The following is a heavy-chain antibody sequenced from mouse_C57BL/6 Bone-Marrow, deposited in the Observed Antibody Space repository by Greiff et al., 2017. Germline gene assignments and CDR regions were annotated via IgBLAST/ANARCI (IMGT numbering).Heavy chain of an antibody. Sequence: EVQGVESGAELVRPGASVKLSCTASGFNIKDDYMHWVKQRPEQGLEWIGWIDPENGDPEYASKFQGKATITADTSSNTAYLQLSSLTSEDTAVYYCTTSNYFDYWGQGTTLTVSS. J-gene: IGHJ2*01. CDR3: TTSNYFDY. CDR2: IDPENGDP. D-gene: IGHD5-1*01. CDR1: GFNIKDDY. V-gene: IGHV14-4*01.